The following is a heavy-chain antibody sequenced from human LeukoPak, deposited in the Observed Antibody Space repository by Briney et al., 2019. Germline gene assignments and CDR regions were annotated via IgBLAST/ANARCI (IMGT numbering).Heavy chain of an antibody. Sequence: PSETLSLTCAVSGGSFSGYYWTWISQPPGKGLEWIGEINHSGSANYNPSLKSRVTISLDTSKNQFSLKLSSVTAADTAVYYCARGQGTVTTHWGQGTLVTVSS. J-gene: IGHJ4*02. CDR1: GGSFSGYY. D-gene: IGHD4-17*01. CDR2: INHSGSA. V-gene: IGHV4-34*01. CDR3: ARGQGTVTTH.